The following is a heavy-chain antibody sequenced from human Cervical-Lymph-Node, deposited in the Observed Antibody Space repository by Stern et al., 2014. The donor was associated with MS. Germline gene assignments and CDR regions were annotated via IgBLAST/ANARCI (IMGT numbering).Heavy chain of an antibody. CDR3: ARYDSTGGMDV. Sequence: VQLVQSGAEVKKPGASVKVSCKASGYTFTRDGISWVRQAPGQGLEWMGWITAYNGNTDYAQMLQGRVTVTTDTSTSTAYMELRSLRSDDTAMYYCARYDSTGGMDVWGQGTTVTVSS. J-gene: IGHJ6*02. CDR1: GYTFTRDG. CDR2: ITAYNGNT. D-gene: IGHD3-22*01. V-gene: IGHV1-18*01.